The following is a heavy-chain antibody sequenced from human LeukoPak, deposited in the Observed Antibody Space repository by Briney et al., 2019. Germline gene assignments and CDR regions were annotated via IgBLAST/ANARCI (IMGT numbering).Heavy chain of an antibody. CDR2: ISYDGSNK. CDR3: VFEGRADAFDI. J-gene: IGHJ3*02. CDR1: GFTFSSYG. V-gene: IGHV3-30*03. D-gene: IGHD3-10*01. Sequence: PGRSLRLSCAASGFTFSSYGMHWVRQAPGKGLERVAVISYDGSNKYYADSVKGRFTISRDNSKNTLYLQMNSLRAEDTAVYYCVFEGRADAFDIWGQGTMVTVSS.